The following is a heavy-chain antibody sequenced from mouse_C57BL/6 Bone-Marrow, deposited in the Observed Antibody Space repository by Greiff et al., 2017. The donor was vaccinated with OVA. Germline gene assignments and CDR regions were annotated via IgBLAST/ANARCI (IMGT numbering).Heavy chain of an antibody. CDR3: ARWGTRGYFDV. J-gene: IGHJ1*03. CDR1: GYTFTSYW. CDR2: IHPNSGST. D-gene: IGHD3-3*01. V-gene: IGHV1-64*01. Sequence: QVQLKQPGAELVKPGASVKLSCKASGYTFTSYWMHWVKQRPGQGLEWIGMIHPNSGSTNYNEKFKSKATLTVDKSSSTAYMQLSSLTSEDSAVYYCARWGTRGYFDVWGTGTTVTVSS.